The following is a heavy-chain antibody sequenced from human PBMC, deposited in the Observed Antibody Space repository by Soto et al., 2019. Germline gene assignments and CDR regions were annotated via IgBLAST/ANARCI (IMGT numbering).Heavy chain of an antibody. CDR3: AREGGSSSWNWFDP. V-gene: IGHV3-53*02. CDR1: GCTVSSNY. Sequence: EVQLVETGGGLIQPGGSLRLSCAASGCTVSSNYMSWVRQAPGKGLEWVSVIYSGGSTYYADSVKGRFTISRDNSKNTLYLQMNSLRAEDTAVYYCAREGGSSSWNWFDPWGQGTLVTVSS. J-gene: IGHJ5*02. D-gene: IGHD6-13*01. CDR2: IYSGGST.